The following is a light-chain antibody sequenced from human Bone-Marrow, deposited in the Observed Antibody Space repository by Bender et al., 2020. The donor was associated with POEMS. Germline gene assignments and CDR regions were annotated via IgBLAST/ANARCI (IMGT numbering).Light chain of an antibody. V-gene: IGLV2-8*01. Sequence: QSALTQPPSASGSPGQSVTISCTGTSSDVGGYNYVSWYQQYPGKAPELIIYEVSKRPSGVPDRFSGSKSGNTASLTVSGLQAEDEADYYCSSYAGTNKPGVFGGGTKLTVL. CDR3: SSYAGTNKPGV. CDR1: SSDVGGYNY. J-gene: IGLJ3*02. CDR2: EVS.